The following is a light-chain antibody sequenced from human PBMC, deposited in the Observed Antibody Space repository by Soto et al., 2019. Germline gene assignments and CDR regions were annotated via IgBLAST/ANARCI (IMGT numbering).Light chain of an antibody. V-gene: IGKV3-11*01. CDR3: QQYSDWPLT. J-gene: IGKJ4*01. CDR1: QSVSSS. CDR2: DAS. Sequence: VEKLSPYTVPRYKGERATLSCRASQSVSSSLAWYQQNPGQAPRLLIFDASNRATGIPVRFSGSGSGTDFTLTISSLQPEDFAVYYCQQYSDWPLTFGGGTKVDIK.